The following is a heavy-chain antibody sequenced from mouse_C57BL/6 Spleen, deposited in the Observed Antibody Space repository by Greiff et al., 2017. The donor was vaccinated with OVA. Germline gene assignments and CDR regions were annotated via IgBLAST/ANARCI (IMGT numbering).Heavy chain of an antibody. J-gene: IGHJ4*01. D-gene: IGHD3-1*01. CDR1: GYTITEYS. V-gene: IGHV1-62-2*01. Sequence: VQLQQSGAELVKPGASVKLSCKASGYTITEYSIHWVKQRPGQGLEWIGWFYPGSGSIKYDEKFKDKATLTADKSSSTVYMERSRLTSEDTAVYFCARHEDVQLWLRMDYWGQGTSVTVSS. CDR2: FYPGSGSI. CDR3: ARHEDVQLWLRMDY.